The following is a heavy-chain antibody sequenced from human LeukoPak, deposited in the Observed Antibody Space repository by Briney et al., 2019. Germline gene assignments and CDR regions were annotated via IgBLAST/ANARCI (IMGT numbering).Heavy chain of an antibody. CDR3: ARRRCSGGSCYWFDP. J-gene: IGHJ5*02. D-gene: IGHD2-15*01. Sequence: SETLSLTCTVSGGSISSYYWSWIRQPPGKGLEWIGYIYYSGSTNYNPSLRSRVTISVDTSKNQFSLKLSSVTAADTAVYYCARRRCSGGSCYWFDPWGQGTLVTVSS. CDR2: IYYSGST. V-gene: IGHV4-59*08. CDR1: GGSISSYY.